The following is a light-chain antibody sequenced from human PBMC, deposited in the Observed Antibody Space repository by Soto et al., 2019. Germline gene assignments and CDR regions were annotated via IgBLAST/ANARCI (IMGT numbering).Light chain of an antibody. Sequence: ETVMTQSPAALSVSPGETATLSCRASQSVSRNLAWYQQKPGQAPRLLIYAASTRATGIPARFSGSGSGTHFTLTISSLQPEDFATYYCQQTNSFPITFGQGTRLEIK. CDR1: QSVSRN. CDR2: AAS. V-gene: IGKV3-15*01. CDR3: QQTNSFPIT. J-gene: IGKJ5*01.